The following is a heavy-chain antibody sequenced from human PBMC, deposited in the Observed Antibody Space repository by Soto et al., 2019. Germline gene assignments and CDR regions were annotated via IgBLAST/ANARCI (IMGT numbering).Heavy chain of an antibody. CDR2: ISGGGDT. J-gene: IGHJ6*02. CDR3: ARSEKRSYYAMDV. CDR1: GFIVSSNY. V-gene: IGHV3-53*01. Sequence: EVQLVESGGGLIQPGRSLRLSCVASGFIVSSNYMSWVRQAPGKGLEWVSTISGGGDTYYADSVKGRFTISRDNSKNTLYLQINRLRAEDTAVYYCARSEKRSYYAMDVWGQGTTVTVSS.